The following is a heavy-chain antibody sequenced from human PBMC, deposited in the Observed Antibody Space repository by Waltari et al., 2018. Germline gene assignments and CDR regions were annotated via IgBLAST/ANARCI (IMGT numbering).Heavy chain of an antibody. Sequence: EVTLVESGGALVQPGGSIRLSCIPPGLSFGSYWITWVRQAPGKGLEWLSNISPGGTDNYYLVPMEGRFTISRDNAKNSLDLHVDSLTADDTAFYYCARAPLATIVGNYFDSWGQGALVTVS. D-gene: IGHD5-12*01. J-gene: IGHJ4*02. CDR2: ISPGGTDN. CDR1: GLSFGSYW. V-gene: IGHV3-7*04. CDR3: ARAPLATIVGNYFDS.